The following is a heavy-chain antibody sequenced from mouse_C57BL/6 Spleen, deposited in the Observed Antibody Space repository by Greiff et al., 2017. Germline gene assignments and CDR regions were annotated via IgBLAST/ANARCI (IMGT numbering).Heavy chain of an antibody. Sequence: DVKLVESGGGLVQPGGSMKLSCVASGFTFSNYWMNWVRQSPEKGLEWVAQIRLKSDNYATDYAESVKGRFTISRDDSKSIDYLHMNNLRAEDNGNYYCTGGLWGDYWGQGTSVTVSS. CDR2: IRLKSDNYAT. CDR3: TGGLWGDY. CDR1: GFTFSNYW. J-gene: IGHJ4*01. V-gene: IGHV6-3*01. D-gene: IGHD6-5*01.